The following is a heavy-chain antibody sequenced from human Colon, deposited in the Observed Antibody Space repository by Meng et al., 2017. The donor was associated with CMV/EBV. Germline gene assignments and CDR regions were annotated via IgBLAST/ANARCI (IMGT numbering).Heavy chain of an antibody. CDR1: GFPFRDYQ. J-gene: IGHJ3*02. D-gene: IGHD6-19*01. V-gene: IGHV3-30*14. CDR2: ISYDASVK. Sequence: GESLKISCAASGFPFRDYQIHWVRQAPGKGLEWVALISYDASVKIYADSVKGRFTISRDSSKNTLYLQMNSLRVEDTAMYYCARAFHPRDSNGWYSAFDIWGQGTMVTVSS. CDR3: ARAFHPRDSNGWYSAFDI.